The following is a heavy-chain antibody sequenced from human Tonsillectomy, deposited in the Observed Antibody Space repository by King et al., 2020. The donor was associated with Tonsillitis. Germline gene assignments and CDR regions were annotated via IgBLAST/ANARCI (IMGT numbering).Heavy chain of an antibody. CDR3: AKTPNYDILTGYHVPQRYFDL. CDR2: IYSGGSST. J-gene: IGHJ2*01. CDR1: GFTFSSYA. D-gene: IGHD3-9*01. Sequence: VQLLESGGGLVQPGGSLRLSCAASGFTFSSYAMSWVRQAPGKGLEWVSVIYSGGSSTYYADSVKGRFTISRDNSKNTLYLQLNSLRAEDTAVYYCAKTPNYDILTGYHVPQRYFDLWGRGTLVTVSS. V-gene: IGHV3-23*03.